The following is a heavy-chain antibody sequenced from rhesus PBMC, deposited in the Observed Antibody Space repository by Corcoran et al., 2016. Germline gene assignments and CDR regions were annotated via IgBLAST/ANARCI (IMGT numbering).Heavy chain of an antibody. J-gene: IGHJ4*01. CDR3: ARGAYSNRFDY. V-gene: IGHV1-180*01. CDR2: LSPTNGTK. D-gene: IGHD4-23*01. Sequence: QVQLVQSGGEIKQPGASVKLSCKASGYTFTSYYIHWVRQALGQGLEWIGLLSPTNGTKANAQNFQGRVTRTTDTSTNTGYMELSSLRSEDTAVYYCARGAYSNRFDYWGQGVLVTVSS. CDR1: GYTFTSYY.